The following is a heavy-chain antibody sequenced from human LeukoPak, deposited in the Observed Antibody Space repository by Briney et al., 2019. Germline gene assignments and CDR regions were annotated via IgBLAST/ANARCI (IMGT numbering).Heavy chain of an antibody. CDR3: ARDGKYYDILTGYEYYFDY. D-gene: IGHD3-9*01. V-gene: IGHV3-21*01. CDR1: GFTFSSYS. J-gene: IGHJ4*02. CDR2: ISSSSSYI. Sequence: PGGSLRLSCAASGFTFSSYSMNWVRQAPGKGLEWVSSISSSSSYIYYADSVKGRFTISRDNAKNLLYLQMNSLRAEDTAVYYCARDGKYYDILTGYEYYFDYWGQGTLDAVSS.